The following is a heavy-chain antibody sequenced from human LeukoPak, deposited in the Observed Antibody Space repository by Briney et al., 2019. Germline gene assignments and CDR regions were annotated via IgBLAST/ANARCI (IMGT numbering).Heavy chain of an antibody. J-gene: IGHJ2*01. CDR3: AKGSFGGTFRYFDL. D-gene: IGHD3-10*01. CDR2: ISGSGGST. CDR1: GFTFSSYA. Sequence: PGGSLRLSCAASGFTFSSYAMSWVRQAPGRGLEWVSAISGSGGSTYYADSVKGRFTISRDNSKNTLYLQMNSLRAEDTAVYYCAKGSFGGTFRYFDLWGRGTLVTVSS. V-gene: IGHV3-23*01.